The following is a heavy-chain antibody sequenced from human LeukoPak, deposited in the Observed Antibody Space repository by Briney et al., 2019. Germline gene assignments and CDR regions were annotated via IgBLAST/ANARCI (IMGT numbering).Heavy chain of an antibody. D-gene: IGHD6-13*01. CDR3: ARTGGGRAAGTPGGYYFDY. J-gene: IGHJ4*02. CDR2: IIPIFGTA. Sequence: SVKVSCKASGGTFSSYAISWVRQAPGQGLEWMGGIIPIFGTANYAQKFQGRVTITADESTSTAYMELSSLRSEDTAVYYCARTGGGRAAGTPGGYYFDYWGQGTLVTVSS. V-gene: IGHV1-69*01. CDR1: GGTFSSYA.